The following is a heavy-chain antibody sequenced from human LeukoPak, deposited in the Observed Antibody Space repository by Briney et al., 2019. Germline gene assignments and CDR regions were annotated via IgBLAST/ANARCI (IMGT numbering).Heavy chain of an antibody. CDR3: ARMGSSTSCYGEGCDWFDP. Sequence: KASETLSLTCTVSGGSISSYYWSWIRQPPRKGLEWIGYIYYSGNTNCIPSLKSRVTISVDTSKNQFSLKLSSVTAADTAVYYCARMGSSTSCYGEGCDWFDPWGQGTLVTVSS. CDR2: IYYSGNT. J-gene: IGHJ5*02. V-gene: IGHV4-59*01. D-gene: IGHD2-2*01. CDR1: GGSISSYY.